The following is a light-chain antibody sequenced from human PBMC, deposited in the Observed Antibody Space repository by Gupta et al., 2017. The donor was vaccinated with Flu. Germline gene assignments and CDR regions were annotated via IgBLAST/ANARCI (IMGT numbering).Light chain of an antibody. CDR3: QQYYNWPPWT. J-gene: IGKJ1*01. V-gene: IGKV3-15*01. Sequence: EIVMTSPPATFLSSAGEKVTLSCRASQSVNNNLAWYQQKPGQAPRLLIYCASTRAPGIPARFSGSGSGTEFTLTISSLESEDFAVYYCQQYYNWPPWTFGQGTKVEVK. CDR1: QSVNNN. CDR2: CAS.